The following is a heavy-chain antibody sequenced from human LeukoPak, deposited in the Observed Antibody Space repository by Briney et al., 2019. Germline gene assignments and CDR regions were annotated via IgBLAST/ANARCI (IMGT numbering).Heavy chain of an antibody. D-gene: IGHD3-22*01. V-gene: IGHV3-20*04. CDR3: ASKHYDSSGLDY. Sequence: TGGSLRLSCAASGFTFDDYGMSWVRQAPGKGLEWVSGINWNGGSTGYADSVKGRFTISRDNAKNSLYLQMNSLRAGDTALYYCASKHYDSSGLDYWGQGTLVTVSS. CDR2: INWNGGST. J-gene: IGHJ4*02. CDR1: GFTFDDYG.